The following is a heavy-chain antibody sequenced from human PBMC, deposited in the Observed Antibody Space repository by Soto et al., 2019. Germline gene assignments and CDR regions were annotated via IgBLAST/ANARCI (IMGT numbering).Heavy chain of an antibody. CDR2: ISGSGGST. J-gene: IGHJ6*02. D-gene: IGHD5-12*01. V-gene: IGHV3-23*01. CDR3: AKRKRVETIVATPPTGGMDV. CDR1: GFTFSSYA. Sequence: GGSLRLSCTASGFTFSSYAMSWVRHAPGKGLEWVSGISGSGGSTYYAGSVKGRFTISRDNCKNTLYLQMNSLRTGDTGVYYCAKRKRVETIVATPPTGGMDVWGQGTTVTDSS.